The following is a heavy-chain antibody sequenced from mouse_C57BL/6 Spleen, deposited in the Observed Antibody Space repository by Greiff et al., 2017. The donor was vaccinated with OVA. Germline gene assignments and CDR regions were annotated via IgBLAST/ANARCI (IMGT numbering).Heavy chain of an antibody. CDR3: AFYYDYDGGYFDV. CDR2: IDPEDGET. J-gene: IGHJ1*03. CDR1: GFNIKDYY. Sequence: VQLQQSGAELVKPGASVKLSCTASGFNIKDYYMHWVKQRTEQGLEWIGRIDPEDGETKSAPKFQGKATITADTSSNTAYLQLSSLTSEDTAVYYCAFYYDYDGGYFDVWGTGTTVTVSS. V-gene: IGHV14-2*01. D-gene: IGHD2-4*01.